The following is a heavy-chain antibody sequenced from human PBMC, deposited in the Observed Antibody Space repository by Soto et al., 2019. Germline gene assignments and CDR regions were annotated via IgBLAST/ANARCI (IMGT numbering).Heavy chain of an antibody. CDR1: GFTFSSYS. CDR3: ARDMAYDVPYYYYYYMDV. V-gene: IGHV3-21*01. J-gene: IGHJ6*03. D-gene: IGHD3-22*01. CDR2: ISSSSSYI. Sequence: GGSLRLSCAASGFTFSSYSMNWVRQAPGKGLEWVSSISSSSSYIYYADSVKGRFTISRANAKNSLYLQMNSLRAEDTAVYYCARDMAYDVPYYYYYYMDVWGKGTTVTVSS.